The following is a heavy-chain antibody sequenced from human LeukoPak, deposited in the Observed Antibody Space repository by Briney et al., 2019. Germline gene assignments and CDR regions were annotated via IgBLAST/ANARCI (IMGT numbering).Heavy chain of an antibody. Sequence: SETLSLTCTVSGGSISSSSYYWGWIRQPPGKGLEWIGSLYFDGTAYYNASLESRVTISVDTSKNQFSVKLTSVTAADTAVYYCARYRWEQLWSRGWFDPWGQGTLVTVSS. V-gene: IGHV4-39*01. CDR3: ARYRWEQLWSRGWFDP. J-gene: IGHJ5*02. CDR2: LYFDGTA. CDR1: GGSISSSSYY. D-gene: IGHD5-18*01.